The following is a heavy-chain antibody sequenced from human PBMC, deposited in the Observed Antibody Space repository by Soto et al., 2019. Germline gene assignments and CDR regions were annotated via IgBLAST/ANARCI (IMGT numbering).Heavy chain of an antibody. CDR2: IKTKAHGGTP. D-gene: IGHD3-22*01. CDR3: TSLITYYYDSSGYSLAFDI. Sequence: GGSLRLSCAASGFTFNKAWMTWVRQAPGKGLEWDGRIKTKAHGGTPDYAAPVKGRFIISRDDSKNTLYLQMNSLKTEDTAVYYCTSLITYYYDSSGYSLAFDIWGQGTMVTVSS. J-gene: IGHJ3*02. CDR1: GFTFNKAW. V-gene: IGHV3-15*01.